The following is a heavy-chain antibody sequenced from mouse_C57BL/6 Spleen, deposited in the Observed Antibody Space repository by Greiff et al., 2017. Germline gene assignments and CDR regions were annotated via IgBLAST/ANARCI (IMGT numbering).Heavy chain of an antibody. J-gene: IGHJ2*01. Sequence: VQLQQPGAELVMPGASVKLSCKASGYTFTSYWMHWVKQRPGQGLEWIGEIDPSDSYTNYNQKFKGKSTLTVDKSSSTAYMPLSSLTSEDSAVYYCARWDGSSLYYFDYWGQGTTLTVSS. CDR1: GYTFTSYW. V-gene: IGHV1-69*01. CDR3: ARWDGSSLYYFDY. D-gene: IGHD1-1*01. CDR2: IDPSDSYT.